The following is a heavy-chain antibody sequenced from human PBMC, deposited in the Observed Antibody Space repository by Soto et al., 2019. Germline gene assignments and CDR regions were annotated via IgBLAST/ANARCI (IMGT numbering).Heavy chain of an antibody. CDR2: ISGSGGST. V-gene: IGHV3-23*01. CDR1: GFTFSSYA. J-gene: IGHJ4*02. CDR3: AKDANGFMSWTGYFDY. Sequence: GGSLRLPCAASGFTFSSYAMSWVRQAPGKGLEWVSAISGSGGSTYYADSVKGRFTISRDNSKNTLYLQMNSLRAEDTAVYYCAKDANGFMSWTGYFDYWGQGTLVTVSS. D-gene: IGHD2-8*01.